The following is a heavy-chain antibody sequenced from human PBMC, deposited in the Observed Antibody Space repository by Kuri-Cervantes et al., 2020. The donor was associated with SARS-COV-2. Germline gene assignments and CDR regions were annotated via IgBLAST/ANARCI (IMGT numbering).Heavy chain of an antibody. J-gene: IGHJ4*02. Sequence: GGSLRLSCAASGFTFSDYYMSWIRQAPGKGLEWVSYISSSGSTIYYADSVKGRFTISRDNSNNILYLQMNNLGPEDTAVYYCTRESYRWNVGFDFWGQGTLVTVSS. CDR3: TRESYRWNVGFDF. CDR2: ISSSGSTI. CDR1: GFTFSDYY. V-gene: IGHV3-11*04. D-gene: IGHD1-1*01.